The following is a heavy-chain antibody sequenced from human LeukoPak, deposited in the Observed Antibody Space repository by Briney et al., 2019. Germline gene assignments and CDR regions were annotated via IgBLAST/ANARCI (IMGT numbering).Heavy chain of an antibody. CDR1: GGSISSYY. CDR2: IYYSGST. J-gene: IGHJ4*02. CDR3: AREVDCSGGSCYHFDY. Sequence: PSETLSLTCTVSGGSISSYYWSWIRQPPGKGLEWIGYIYYSGSTNYNPSLKSRVTISVGTSKNQFSLKLSSVTAADTAVYYCAREVDCSGGSCYHFDYWGQGTLVTVSS. V-gene: IGHV4-59*01. D-gene: IGHD2-15*01.